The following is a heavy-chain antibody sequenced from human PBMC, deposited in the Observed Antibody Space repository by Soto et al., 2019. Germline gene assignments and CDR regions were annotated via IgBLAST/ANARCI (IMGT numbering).Heavy chain of an antibody. CDR1: GGTIRSPDW. V-gene: IGHV4-4*02. CDR3: ARHRTGSRGVDL. J-gene: IGHJ5*02. D-gene: IGHD3-9*01. Sequence: QVQLQESGPGLVEPSGTLSLTCGVSGGTIRSPDWWTWVRQPPGKGLEWIGETSDSGNTKYNPSLKSRVTISLDTSKNQFSLRLNSVTAADTAVYYCARHRTGSRGVDLWGQGMLVTVSS. CDR2: TSDSGNT.